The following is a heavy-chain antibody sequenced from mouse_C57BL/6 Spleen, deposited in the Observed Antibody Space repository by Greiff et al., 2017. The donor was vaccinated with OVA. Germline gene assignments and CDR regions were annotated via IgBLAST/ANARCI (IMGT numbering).Heavy chain of an antibody. CDR1: GYTFTDHI. J-gene: IGHJ4*01. CDR3: AYSNLYYYAMDY. CDR2: IYPVSGET. V-gene: IGHV1-11*01. Sequence: QVQLQQSGAELASPGASVTLSCKASGYTFTDHIMNWVKKRHGQGLEWIGRIYPVSGETNYNQKFLSKSTFSVDRSSSTVYMVFNRLTSEDPAVYYCAYSNLYYYAMDYWGQGTSVTVSS. D-gene: IGHD2-5*01.